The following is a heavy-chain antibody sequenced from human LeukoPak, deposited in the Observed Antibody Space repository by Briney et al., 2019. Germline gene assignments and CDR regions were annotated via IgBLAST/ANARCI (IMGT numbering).Heavy chain of an antibody. CDR1: GFTFSSYG. Sequence: PGGSLRLSCAASGFTFSSYGMHWVRQAPGKVLEWVAVIWYDGSNNYYADSVKGRFTISRDDSKNTLYLQMNSLRAEDTAVYYCARTYSSSSAVVRFDPWGQGTLVTVSS. CDR2: IWYDGSNN. D-gene: IGHD6-13*01. V-gene: IGHV3-33*01. CDR3: ARTYSSSSAVVRFDP. J-gene: IGHJ5*02.